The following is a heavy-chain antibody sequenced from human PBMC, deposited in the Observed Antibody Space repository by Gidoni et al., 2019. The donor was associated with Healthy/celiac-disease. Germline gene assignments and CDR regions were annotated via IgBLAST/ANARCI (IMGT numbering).Heavy chain of an antibody. J-gene: IGHJ4*02. D-gene: IGHD6-6*01. V-gene: IGHV4-34*01. CDR3: ARGRRTSIAARRPGPIDY. Sequence: QVQLQPWGAGLFKPSETLSLTCAVYGGSFSGYYWSWIRQPPGKGLEWIGEINHSGSTNYNPSLKSRVTISVDTSKNQFSLKLSSVTAADTAVYYCARGRRTSIAARRPGPIDYWGQGTLVTVSS. CDR2: INHSGST. CDR1: GGSFSGYY.